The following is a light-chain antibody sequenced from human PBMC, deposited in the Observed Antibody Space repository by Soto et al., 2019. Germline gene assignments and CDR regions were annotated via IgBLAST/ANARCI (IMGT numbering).Light chain of an antibody. V-gene: IGKV3-20*01. J-gene: IGKJ5*01. CDR2: GAS. Sequence: ENVMTQSPAAVSVSKGERATLSCRASQSVSSNLAWYQQKPGQAPRLLIYGASSRATGIPDRFSGSGSGTDFTLTISRLEPEDFAVYYCQQYVSSPPGITFGQRTLLEI. CDR3: QQYVSSPPGIT. CDR1: QSVSSN.